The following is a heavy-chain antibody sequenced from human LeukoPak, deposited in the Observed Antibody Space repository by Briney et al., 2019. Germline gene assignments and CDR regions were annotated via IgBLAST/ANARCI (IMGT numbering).Heavy chain of an antibody. CDR3: ATVHTPPGYYDSSGYRSYWYFDL. D-gene: IGHD3-22*01. J-gene: IGHJ2*01. CDR1: GGTFSSYA. CDR2: IIPIFGTA. V-gene: IGHV1-69*13. Sequence: ASVKVSCKASGGTFSSYAISWVRQAPGQGLEWMGGIIPIFGTANYAQKFQGRVTITADESTSTAYMELSSLRSEDTAVYYCATVHTPPGYYDSSGYRSYWYFDLWGRGTLVTVSS.